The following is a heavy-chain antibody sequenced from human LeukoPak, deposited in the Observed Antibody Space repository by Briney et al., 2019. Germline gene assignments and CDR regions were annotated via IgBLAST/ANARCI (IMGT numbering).Heavy chain of an antibody. V-gene: IGHV1-69*05. CDR3: ARPMVRGVILPLDY. CDR1: GGTFTSYA. J-gene: IGHJ4*02. Sequence: ASVKVSCKASGGTFTSYAISWVRQAPGQGLEWMGGIIPIFGTANYAQKLQGRVTMTTDTSTSTAYMELRSLRSDDTAVYYCARPMVRGVILPLDYWGQGTLVTVSS. CDR2: IIPIFGTA. D-gene: IGHD3-10*01.